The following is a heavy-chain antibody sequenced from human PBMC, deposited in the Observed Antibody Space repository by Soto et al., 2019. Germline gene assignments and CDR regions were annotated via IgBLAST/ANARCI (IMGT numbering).Heavy chain of an antibody. J-gene: IGHJ6*02. CDR1: SASLGVHF. CDR3: ARGKPSGYRFGPRNFFYYGLDV. D-gene: IGHD5-18*01. Sequence: LETLCVTTAVLSASLGVHFWGRIRQTTDKGLEWIGEVHPSGSTDYNPSLKSRLTLSLDTSKNQFSLKVASVTAADTAVYFCARGKPSGYRFGPRNFFYYGLDVWGPGTTVTVSS. CDR2: VHPSGST. V-gene: IGHV4-34*01.